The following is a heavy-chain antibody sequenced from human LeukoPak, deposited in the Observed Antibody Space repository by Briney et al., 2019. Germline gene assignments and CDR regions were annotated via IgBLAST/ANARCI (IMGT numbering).Heavy chain of an antibody. CDR1: GFIFSTSA. J-gene: IGHJ3*02. CDR3: ARVAAVAALDDAFDI. CDR2: ISNDGSNK. D-gene: IGHD6-13*01. Sequence: GGSLRLSCAASGFIFSTSAIHWVRQAPGKGLEWVAVISNDGSNKYYADSVKGRFTISRDNSKNTLYLQMNSLRAEGTAVYYCARVAAVAALDDAFDIWGQGTMVTVSS. V-gene: IGHV3-30-3*01.